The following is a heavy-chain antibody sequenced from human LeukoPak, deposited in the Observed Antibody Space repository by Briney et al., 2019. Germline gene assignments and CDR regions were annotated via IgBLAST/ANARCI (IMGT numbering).Heavy chain of an antibody. D-gene: IGHD3-22*01. CDR2: IKSKADGGTT. Sequence: PGGSLRLSCAASGFSFNTYAMSWVRQAPGMGLEWVGLIKSKADGGTTDFATPVKGRFSISRDDSKNTLYLQMNSLKAEDTADYYCTQGSGFYFNYWGQGALVTVSS. J-gene: IGHJ4*02. V-gene: IGHV3-15*01. CDR1: GFSFNTYA. CDR3: TQGSGFYFNY.